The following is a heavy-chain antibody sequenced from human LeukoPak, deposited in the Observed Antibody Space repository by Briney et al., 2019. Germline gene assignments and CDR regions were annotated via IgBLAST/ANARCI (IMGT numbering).Heavy chain of an antibody. CDR2: IYSGGST. CDR3: AIQLWFQGGYYFDY. J-gene: IGHJ4*02. D-gene: IGHD5-18*01. V-gene: IGHV3-53*01. CDR1: GFTVSSNY. Sequence: GGSLRLSCAASGFTVSSNYMSWVRQPPGKGLEWVSVIYSGGSTYYADSVKGRFTISRDNSKNTLYLQMNSLRAEDTAVYYCAIQLWFQGGYYFDYWGPGTLVTVSS.